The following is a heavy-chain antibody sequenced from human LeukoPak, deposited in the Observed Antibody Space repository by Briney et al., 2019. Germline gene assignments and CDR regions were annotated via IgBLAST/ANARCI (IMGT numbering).Heavy chain of an antibody. V-gene: IGHV1-8*01. CDR1: GYTFTNYD. Sequence: ASVKVSCKASGYTFTNYDINWVRQATGQGLEWMGWMNPNNGNTGYAQKFQGRLTMTRNTSISTAYMELSGLRSEDTAVYYCARGLGSFPVVVIGYWGQGTLVTVSS. CDR2: MNPNNGNT. J-gene: IGHJ4*02. D-gene: IGHD3-22*01. CDR3: ARGLGSFPVVVIGY.